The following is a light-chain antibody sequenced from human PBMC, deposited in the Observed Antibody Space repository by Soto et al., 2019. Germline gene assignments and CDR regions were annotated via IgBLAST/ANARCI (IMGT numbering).Light chain of an antibody. CDR3: QQYNNWYT. J-gene: IGKJ2*01. CDR2: GAS. CDR1: QSVSSN. V-gene: IGKV3-15*01. Sequence: EIVMTQSPATLSVSPGERATLSCRASQSVSSNLAWYQQKPGQAPRLLIYGASTRATGIPARFSGSGSGTEFALTISSLQPEDFAVYYCQQYNNWYTFGQGTKVDIK.